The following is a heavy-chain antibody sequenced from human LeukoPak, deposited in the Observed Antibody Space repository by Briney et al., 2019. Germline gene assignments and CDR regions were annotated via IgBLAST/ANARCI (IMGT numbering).Heavy chain of an antibody. CDR1: GGSFSGYY. J-gene: IGHJ4*02. CDR3: ARERYYYGSGSYLDY. D-gene: IGHD3-10*01. Sequence: SETLSLTCAVYGGSFSGYYWSWIRQPPGKGLEWIGEINHSGSTNYSPSLKSRVTISVDTSKNQFSLKLSSVTAADTAVYYCARERYYYGSGSYLDYWGQGTLVTVSS. V-gene: IGHV4-34*01. CDR2: INHSGST.